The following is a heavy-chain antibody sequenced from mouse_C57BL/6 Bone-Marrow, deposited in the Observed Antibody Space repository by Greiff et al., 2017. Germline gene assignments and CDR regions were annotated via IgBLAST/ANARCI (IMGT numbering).Heavy chain of an antibody. CDR3: ARYAPYGHYGGAMDY. Sequence: EVNVVESGGGLVQSGRSLRLSCATSGFTFSDFYMEWVRQAPGKGLEWIAASRNKANDYTTEYSASVKGRFIVSRDTSQSILYLQMNALRAEDTAMYYCARYAPYGHYGGAMDYWGQGTSVTVSS. CDR1: GFTFSDFY. J-gene: IGHJ4*01. D-gene: IGHD2-1*01. CDR2: SRNKANDYTT. V-gene: IGHV7-1*01.